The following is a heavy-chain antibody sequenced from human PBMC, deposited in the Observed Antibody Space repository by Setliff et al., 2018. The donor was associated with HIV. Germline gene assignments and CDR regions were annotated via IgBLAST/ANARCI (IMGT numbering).Heavy chain of an antibody. CDR1: GGTFSSYA. D-gene: IGHD3-22*01. CDR3: AAKYYYDSSGLHGFDY. Sequence: SVKVSCKASGGTFSSYAISWVRQAPGQGLEWMGGIIPIFGTANYAQKFQGRVTITADESTSTAYMELSSLRSEDTAVYYCAAKYYYDSSGLHGFDYWGQGTLVTVSS. CDR2: IIPIFGTA. V-gene: IGHV1-69*13. J-gene: IGHJ4*02.